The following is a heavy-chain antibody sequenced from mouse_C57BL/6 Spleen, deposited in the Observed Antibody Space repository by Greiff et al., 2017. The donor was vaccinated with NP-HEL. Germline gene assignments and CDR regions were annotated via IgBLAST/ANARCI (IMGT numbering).Heavy chain of an antibody. Sequence: QVQLQQSGPELVKPGASVKISCKASGYAFSSSWMNWVKQRPGKGLEWIGRIYPGDGDTNYNGKFKGKATLTADKSSSTAYMQLSSLTSEDSAVYFCARYHYPYYFDYWGQGTTLTVSS. CDR1: GYAFSSSW. CDR2: IYPGDGDT. CDR3: ARYHYPYYFDY. J-gene: IGHJ2*01. D-gene: IGHD1-2*01. V-gene: IGHV1-82*01.